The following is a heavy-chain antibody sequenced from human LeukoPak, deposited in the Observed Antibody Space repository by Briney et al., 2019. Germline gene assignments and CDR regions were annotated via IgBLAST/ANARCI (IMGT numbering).Heavy chain of an antibody. CDR3: ARDRSLIGPNMITFGYYMDV. J-gene: IGHJ6*03. CDR2: VNPSGGST. Sequence: ASVKVSCKASGYTFTSYYMHWVRQAPGQGLEWMGIVNPSGGSTSYAQKFQGRVTMTRDMSTSTVYMELSSLRSEDTAVYYCARDRSLIGPNMITFGYYMDVWGKGTTVTVSS. V-gene: IGHV1-46*01. CDR1: GYTFTSYY. D-gene: IGHD3-16*01.